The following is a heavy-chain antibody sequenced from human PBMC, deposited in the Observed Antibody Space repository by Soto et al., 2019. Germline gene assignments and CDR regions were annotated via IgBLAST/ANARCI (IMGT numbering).Heavy chain of an antibody. J-gene: IGHJ6*01. CDR3: ARRGPGGRYLERFRQWGMEV. CDR2: INHGGTT. D-gene: IGHD3-3*01. Sequence: LETLSLTCALYVVSFSRYFWDCIRHPPGKWLEWIGEINHGGTTHYNPSLKSRVTISVDTSKNQFTLKLTSVTAADKAVYYCARRGPGGRYLERFRQWGMEVWGQGTTVSVSS. CDR1: VVSFSRYF. V-gene: IGHV4-34*01.